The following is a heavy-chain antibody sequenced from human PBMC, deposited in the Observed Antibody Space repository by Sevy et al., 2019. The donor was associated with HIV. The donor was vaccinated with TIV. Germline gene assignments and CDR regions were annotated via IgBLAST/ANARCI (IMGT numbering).Heavy chain of an antibody. Sequence: GGSLRLSCAASGFTFSSYAMSWVRQAPGKGLEWVSAISGSGGSTYYADSVKGRFTISRDNSKNTLYLQMNSLRAEDTAVYYCARLGTSGYCCGGSCYSGLFAAFDIWGQGTMVTVSS. CDR3: ARLGTSGYCCGGSCYSGLFAAFDI. J-gene: IGHJ3*02. CDR1: GFTFSSYA. V-gene: IGHV3-23*01. CDR2: ISGSGGST. D-gene: IGHD2-15*01.